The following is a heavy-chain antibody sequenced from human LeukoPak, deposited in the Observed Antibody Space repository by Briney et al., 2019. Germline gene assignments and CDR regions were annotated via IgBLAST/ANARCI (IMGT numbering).Heavy chain of an antibody. D-gene: IGHD3-10*01. J-gene: IGHJ4*02. CDR3: AGGITMVRGGYFDY. V-gene: IGHV4-31*03. CDR2: IHYSGST. CDR1: GGSISSGGYY. Sequence: PSETLSLTCTVSGGSISSGGYYWSWIRQHPGKGLEWIGYIHYSGSTYYNPSLKSRVTISVDTSKNQFSLKLSSVTAADTAVYYCAGGITMVRGGYFDYWGQGTLVTVSS.